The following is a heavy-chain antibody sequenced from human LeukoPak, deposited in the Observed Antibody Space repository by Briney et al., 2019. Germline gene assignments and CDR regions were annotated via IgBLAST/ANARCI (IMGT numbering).Heavy chain of an antibody. CDR2: IYDSGST. D-gene: IGHD3-22*01. V-gene: IGHV4-39*01. J-gene: IGHJ4*02. CDR1: GGSIRSSYYY. CDR3: ARQATMIVVVITPYFDY. Sequence: PSETLSLTCTVSGGSIRSSYYYWGWIRQPPGKGLEWIGSIYDSGSTYYNPSLKSRVTISVDTSKNQFSLKLSSVTAADTAVYYCARQATMIVVVITPYFDYWGQGTLVTVSS.